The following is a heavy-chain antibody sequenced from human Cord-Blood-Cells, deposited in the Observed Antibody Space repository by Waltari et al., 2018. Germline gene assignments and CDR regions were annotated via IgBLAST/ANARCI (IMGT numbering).Heavy chain of an antibody. J-gene: IGHJ6*02. V-gene: IGHV1-46*01. CDR2: INPSGGST. D-gene: IGHD3-10*01. CDR3: ARGSTMVQGSGSSVRELPFLGMDV. Sequence: QVQLVQSGAEVKKPGASVKVSCKASGYTFTSYYMHWVRQAPGQGLEWMGIINPSGGSTSYAQKFQGRVTMTRDTSTSTVYMELSSLRSEDTAVYYCARGSTMVQGSGSSVRELPFLGMDVWGQGTTVTVSS. CDR1: GYTFTSYY.